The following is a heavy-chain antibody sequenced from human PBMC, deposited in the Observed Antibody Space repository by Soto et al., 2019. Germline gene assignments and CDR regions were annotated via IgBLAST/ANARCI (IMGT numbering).Heavy chain of an antibody. J-gene: IGHJ6*02. Sequence: GGSLRLSCAASGFTFNSYSMNWVRQAPGKGLEWVSYISSSSTTKYYTDSVKGRFTISRDNSKSTLYLQMNSLRAEDTALYYCAKGRSYYYYYGVDVWGQGTTVTVSS. CDR3: AKGRSYYYYYGVDV. CDR2: ISSSSTTK. CDR1: GFTFNSYS. V-gene: IGHV3-48*01.